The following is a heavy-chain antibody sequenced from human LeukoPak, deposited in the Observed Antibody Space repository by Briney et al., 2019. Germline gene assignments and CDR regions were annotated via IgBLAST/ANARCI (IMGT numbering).Heavy chain of an antibody. V-gene: IGHV1-18*01. J-gene: IGHJ3*02. CDR2: ISAYNGNT. CDR1: GYTFTSYG. D-gene: IGHD3-22*01. CDR3: ARDYYYDSSGYYLGAFDI. Sequence: ASVKVSCKASGYTFTSYGISWVRQAPGQGLEWMGWISAYNGNTNYARKLQGRVTMTTDTSTSTAYMELRSLRSDDTAVYYCARDYYYDSSGYYLGAFDIWGQGTMVTVSS.